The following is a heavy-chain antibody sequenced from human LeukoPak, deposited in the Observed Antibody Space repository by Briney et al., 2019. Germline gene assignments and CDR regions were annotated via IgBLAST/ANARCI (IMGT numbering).Heavy chain of an antibody. D-gene: IGHD7-27*01. Sequence: SLRLSCAASGFTFDDYAMHWVRQAPGKGLEWVSGISWNSGSIGYADSVKGRFTISRDNAKNSLYLQMNSLRAEDTALYYCAKDTGTGYFDYWGQGTLVTVSS. CDR1: GFTFDDYA. J-gene: IGHJ4*02. V-gene: IGHV3-9*01. CDR3: AKDTGTGYFDY. CDR2: ISWNSGSI.